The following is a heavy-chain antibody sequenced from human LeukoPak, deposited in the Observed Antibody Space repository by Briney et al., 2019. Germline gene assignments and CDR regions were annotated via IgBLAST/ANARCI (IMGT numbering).Heavy chain of an antibody. CDR2: IYHTGST. CDR1: GYSITSGYY. Sequence: SETLSLTCTVSGYSITSGYYWGWIRQPPGKGLEWIGSIYHTGSTYYNPSLKSRVTISVDTSKNQFSLKLSSVTAADTAVYYCARETSQKGAHYMDVWGKGTTVTISS. D-gene: IGHD3-16*01. V-gene: IGHV4-38-2*02. CDR3: ARETSQKGAHYMDV. J-gene: IGHJ6*03.